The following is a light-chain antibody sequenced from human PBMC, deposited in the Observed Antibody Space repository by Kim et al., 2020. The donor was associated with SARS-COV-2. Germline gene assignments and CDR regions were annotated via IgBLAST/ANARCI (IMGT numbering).Light chain of an antibody. V-gene: IGKV3-20*01. CDR2: GAS. CDR1: QSVSSSY. Sequence: SPGERATLSCRASQSVSSSYLAWYQQKPGQAPRLLIHGASSRATGIPDRFSGSGSGTDFTLTISRLEPEDFAVYYCQQYGSSRLTFGGGTKVDIK. CDR3: QQYGSSRLT. J-gene: IGKJ4*01.